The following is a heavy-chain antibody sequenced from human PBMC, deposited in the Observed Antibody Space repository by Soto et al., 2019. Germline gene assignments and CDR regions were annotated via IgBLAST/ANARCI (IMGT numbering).Heavy chain of an antibody. J-gene: IGHJ5*02. D-gene: IGHD5-18*01. CDR1: GGSTSSSSYY. CDR3: ARPYSSRGYSYGYHYYDSNGPPGYFDP. Sequence: AETLSLTCTVSGGSTSSSSYYWGWIRQPPGKGREWIGSIYYSGSTYYNPSLKSRVTISVDTSKNQFSLKLISVTAADTAVYYCARPYSSRGYSYGYHYYDSNGPPGYFDPWGQGTLVTVSS. V-gene: IGHV4-39*01. CDR2: IYYSGST.